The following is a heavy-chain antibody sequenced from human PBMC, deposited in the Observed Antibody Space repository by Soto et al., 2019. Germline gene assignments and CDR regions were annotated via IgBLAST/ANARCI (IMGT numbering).Heavy chain of an antibody. V-gene: IGHV3-33*01. D-gene: IGHD2-2*01. Sequence: QMQLVESGGGVVQPGRSLRLACAASGFTFRSYGIHWVRQDPGKGLEWVALIGFDGSKKYYADSVKGRFAVSRDNSKNTLYLQMNSLRVEDTAVYYCARDRLVPYGYGMDVWGQGTTVTVSS. CDR1: GFTFRSYG. CDR2: IGFDGSKK. J-gene: IGHJ6*02. CDR3: ARDRLVPYGYGMDV.